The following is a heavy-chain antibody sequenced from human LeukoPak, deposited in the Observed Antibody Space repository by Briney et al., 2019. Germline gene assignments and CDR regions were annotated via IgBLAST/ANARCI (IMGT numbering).Heavy chain of an antibody. CDR3: ARSLPRGWYGGGAYYFDY. CDR2: IFNSGTT. Sequence: PSQTLSLTCTVTGASVNSDSYYWSWIRQPPGQGLEWIGYIFNSGTTYYIPSLRSRVIISLDTSKNQFSLKLSSVTAADTAVYYCARSLPRGWYGGGAYYFDYWGQGTLVTVSS. CDR1: GASVNSDSYY. V-gene: IGHV4-30-4*08. J-gene: IGHJ4*02. D-gene: IGHD6-19*01.